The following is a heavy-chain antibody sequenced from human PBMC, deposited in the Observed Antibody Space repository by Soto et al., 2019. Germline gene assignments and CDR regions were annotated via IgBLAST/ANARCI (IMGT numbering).Heavy chain of an antibody. CDR2: ISFDGSNK. D-gene: IGHD6-13*01. J-gene: IGHJ4*02. CDR1: GSTFSSYG. V-gene: IGHV3-30*18. Sequence: QVQLVESGGGVVQPGRSMRLSCADSGSTFSSYGMHWVRQAPGKGLEWVSVISFDGSNKYYADSVKGRFTISRDNSKKTVKRQKTGLRAEDTAVYYCAKGYSSPLWGQGTLVPVSS. CDR3: AKGYSSPL.